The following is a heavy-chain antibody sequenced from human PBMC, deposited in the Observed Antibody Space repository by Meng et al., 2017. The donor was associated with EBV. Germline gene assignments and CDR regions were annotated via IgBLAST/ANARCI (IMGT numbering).Heavy chain of an antibody. V-gene: IGHV1-46*01. Sequence: QGQLVQSGAEVKKPGASVKVSCKASGYTFTSYYMHWVRQAPGQGLEWMGIINPSGGSTSYAQKFQGRVTMTRDTSTSTVYMELSSLRSEDTAVYYCARGPAGAVAGTHFDYWGQGTLVTVSS. D-gene: IGHD6-19*01. CDR1: GYTFTSYY. CDR3: ARGPAGAVAGTHFDY. J-gene: IGHJ4*02. CDR2: INPSGGST.